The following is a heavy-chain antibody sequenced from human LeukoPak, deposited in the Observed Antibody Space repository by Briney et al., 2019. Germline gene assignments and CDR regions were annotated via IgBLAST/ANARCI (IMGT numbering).Heavy chain of an antibody. CDR3: AKAYSSSWYGSGRFDY. D-gene: IGHD6-13*01. Sequence: SLRLSCAASGFTFDDYAMHWVRQAPGKGLEWASGISWSSSSIGYADSVRGRFTISRDNAKNSLYLQMNSLRAEDTALYYCAKAYSSSWYGSGRFDYWGQGTLVTVSS. J-gene: IGHJ4*02. V-gene: IGHV3-9*01. CDR1: GFTFDDYA. CDR2: ISWSSSSI.